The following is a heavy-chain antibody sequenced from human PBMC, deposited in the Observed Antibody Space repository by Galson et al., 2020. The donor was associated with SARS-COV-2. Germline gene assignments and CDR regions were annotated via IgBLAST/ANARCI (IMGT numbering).Heavy chain of an antibody. CDR3: ARGLDNFDSNFRYTWFDP. J-gene: IGHJ5*02. V-gene: IGHV4-39*07. CDR2: FFYGGST. Sequence: SETLSLTFTVSGGPISSGNYYCGWLRQPPGKGLEWIGSFFYGGSTYYNSSLKSRVAFSVDTSKNKFSLKLSSVTVADTAVYFCARGLDNFDSNFRYTWFDPWGQGTLVTVSS. D-gene: IGHD3-22*01. CDR1: GGPISSGNYY.